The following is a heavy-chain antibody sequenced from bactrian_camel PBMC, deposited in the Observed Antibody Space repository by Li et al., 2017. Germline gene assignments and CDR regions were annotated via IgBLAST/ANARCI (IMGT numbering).Heavy chain of an antibody. CDR3: AAVAEGRTASGRNTGT. D-gene: IGHD3*01. CDR1: GLPSSYYT. J-gene: IGHJ4*01. Sequence: HVQLVESGGGSVQPGGSLRLSCAVTGLPSSYYTMAWFRQAPGTEREGVAAVDSEGKIRYTESVKGRFTISKDNAENTLYLHMNSLTPEDTAMYYCAAVAEGRTASGRNTGTGDRGPRSPSP. V-gene: IGHV3S55*01. CDR2: VDSEGKI.